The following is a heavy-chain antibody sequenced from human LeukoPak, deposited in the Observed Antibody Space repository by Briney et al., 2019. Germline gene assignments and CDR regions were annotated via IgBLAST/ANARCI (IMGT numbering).Heavy chain of an antibody. CDR2: ISPDGSGK. CDR1: GFTFSKYW. Sequence: GGSLRLSCAASGFTFSKYWMNWVRQAPGKGLEWVASISPDGSGKYHVDSVKGRLTISRDNARNSLYLQLNSVRVEDSAVYHCARGRSSRSYGLFDCWGQGTLVTVSS. J-gene: IGHJ4*02. D-gene: IGHD3-22*01. V-gene: IGHV3-7*01. CDR3: ARGRSSRSYGLFDC.